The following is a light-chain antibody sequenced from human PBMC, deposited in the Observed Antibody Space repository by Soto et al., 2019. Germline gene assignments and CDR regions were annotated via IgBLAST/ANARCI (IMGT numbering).Light chain of an antibody. V-gene: IGKV3-20*01. CDR1: QSVSSSY. Sequence: EIVLTQYPGTLSLSPGERATLSCRASQSVSSSYLDWYQQKPGQTPRLLFYGASSRATGILDRFSGSGSGTDFTLTISRLEPEEFVVYYGQQYGSSPFTFGPGTKVDI. CDR3: QQYGSSPFT. J-gene: IGKJ3*01. CDR2: GAS.